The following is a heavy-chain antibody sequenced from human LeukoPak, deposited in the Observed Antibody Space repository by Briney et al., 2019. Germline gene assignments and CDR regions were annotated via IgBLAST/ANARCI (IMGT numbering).Heavy chain of an antibody. CDR1: GCTVSSNY. D-gene: IGHD1-14*01. CDR3: ARAQGGIYHDY. CDR2: IYSGGST. V-gene: IGHV3-66*01. Sequence: GGSLRLSCAGSGCTVSSNYMSWVRQAPGKGLEWVSVIYSGGSTYYADSVKGRFTISRDNSKNTLYLQMNSLRAEDTAVYYCARAQGGIYHDYWGQGILVTVSS. J-gene: IGHJ4*02.